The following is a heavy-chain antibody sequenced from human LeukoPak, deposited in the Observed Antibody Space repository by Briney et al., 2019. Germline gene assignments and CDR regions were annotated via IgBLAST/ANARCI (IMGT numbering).Heavy chain of an antibody. J-gene: IGHJ4*02. CDR3: AKQATGSFDY. CDR1: GFTFSSYG. V-gene: IGHV3-30*18. CDR2: MSYDGSNK. D-gene: IGHD5-12*01. Sequence: PGGSLRLSCAASGFTFSSYGMHWVRQAPGKGLEWVAVMSYDGSNKYYADSVKGRFTISRDNSKNTLYLQMNSLRAEDTAVYYCAKQATGSFDYWGQGTLVTVSS.